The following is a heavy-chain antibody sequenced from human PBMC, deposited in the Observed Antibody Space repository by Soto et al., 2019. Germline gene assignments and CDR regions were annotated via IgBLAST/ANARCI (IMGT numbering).Heavy chain of an antibody. J-gene: IGHJ6*02. CDR2: IMPVFHTT. CDR1: GGTFNNFA. V-gene: IGHV1-69*01. CDR3: AAATISTVAATLDHCGMDV. D-gene: IGHD6-25*01. Sequence: QVQLVQSGAEVKKHGSSVKVSCQASGGTFNNFAFTWVRQAPGQGREWLGGIMPVFHTTNIAQTFQDRITVTADDFTNTVYREMTSLRYDDTAVYYCAAATISTVAATLDHCGMDVVGQGTTVTVSS.